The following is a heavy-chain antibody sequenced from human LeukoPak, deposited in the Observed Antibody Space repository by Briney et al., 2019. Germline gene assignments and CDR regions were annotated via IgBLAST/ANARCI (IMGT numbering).Heavy chain of an antibody. D-gene: IGHD2-2*01. Sequence: GGSLRLSCAASGFTFSSYAMHWVRQAPGKRLEWVAVISYDGSNKYYADSVKGRFTISRDNSKNTLYLQMNSLRAEDTAVYYCARDWQDIVVVPAAYFDYWGQGTLVTVSS. V-gene: IGHV3-30*04. CDR3: ARDWQDIVVVPAAYFDY. CDR1: GFTFSSYA. CDR2: ISYDGSNK. J-gene: IGHJ4*02.